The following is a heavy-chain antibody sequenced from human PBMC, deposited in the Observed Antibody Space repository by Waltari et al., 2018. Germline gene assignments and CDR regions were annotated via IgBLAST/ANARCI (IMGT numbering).Heavy chain of an antibody. CDR2: INHRVST. CDR3: ARALHFFDY. Sequence: QVQLQQWGAGLLKPSETLSLTCAVYGGSFSGYYWSWIRQPPGKGLEWMGEINHRVSTNHTPSLKSRVTLSVDTSKNQFSLKLSSVTAAYTAVYYCARALHFFDYWGQGTLVTVSS. J-gene: IGHJ4*02. V-gene: IGHV4-34*01. CDR1: GGSFSGYY.